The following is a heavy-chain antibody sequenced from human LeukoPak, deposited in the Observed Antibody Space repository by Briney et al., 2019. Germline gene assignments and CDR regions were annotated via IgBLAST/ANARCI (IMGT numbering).Heavy chain of an antibody. J-gene: IGHJ5*02. CDR1: GGSISSYY. D-gene: IGHD6-13*01. Sequence: PSEALSLTCTVSGGSISSYYWSWIRQPPGKGLEWIGYIYYSGSTNYNPSLKSRVTISVDTSKNQFSLKLSSVTAADTAVYYCARVTLSSWYDWFDPWGQGTLVTVSS. CDR2: IYYSGST. CDR3: ARVTLSSWYDWFDP. V-gene: IGHV4-59*08.